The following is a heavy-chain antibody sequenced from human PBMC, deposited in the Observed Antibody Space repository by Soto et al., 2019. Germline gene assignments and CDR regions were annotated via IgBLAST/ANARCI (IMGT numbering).Heavy chain of an antibody. V-gene: IGHV1-18*04. CDR1: GYSFSTYD. Sequence: QPQLVQSGAEVREPGASVKLSCKASGYSFSTYDISWLRQAPGKGLEWMGVISPKNGNRTFEWKFLDRVIMTTDTSSNTAYMELESLRSDDTAIYYCATSYDSGFDPWGHGTLVTVSS. D-gene: IGHD3-3*01. CDR2: ISPKNGNR. J-gene: IGHJ5*02. CDR3: ATSYDSGFDP.